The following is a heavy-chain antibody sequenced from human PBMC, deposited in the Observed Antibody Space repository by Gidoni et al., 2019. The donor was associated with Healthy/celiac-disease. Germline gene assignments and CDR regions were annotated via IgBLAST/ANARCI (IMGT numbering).Heavy chain of an antibody. Sequence: EVQLVQSGPEVKKPWESLKISCKGSGYRFTSYWIGWVRQMPGKGLEWLGIIYPGDSDTRYSPSFQGQVTISADKSINTAYLQWSSLKASDTAMYYCARSYERLPYYFDYWGQGTLVTVSS. D-gene: IGHD5-12*01. V-gene: IGHV5-51*01. CDR1: GYRFTSYW. J-gene: IGHJ4*02. CDR2: IYPGDSDT. CDR3: ARSYERLPYYFDY.